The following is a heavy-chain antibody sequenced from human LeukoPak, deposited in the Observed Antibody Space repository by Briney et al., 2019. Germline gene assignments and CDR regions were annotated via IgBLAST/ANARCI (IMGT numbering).Heavy chain of an antibody. J-gene: IGHJ4*02. CDR2: ISYDGSDK. D-gene: IGHD6-19*01. Sequence: GGSLRLSCAAAGLSFSSYDMYWVRQAPGKGLEWVAVISYDGSDKNYADSVKGRFTISRDNSKNTLYLQMNSLRADDTAVYYCARAVYRSGGYYFDYWGQGTLVIVSS. CDR3: ARAVYRSGGYYFDY. V-gene: IGHV3-30*03. CDR1: GLSFSSYD.